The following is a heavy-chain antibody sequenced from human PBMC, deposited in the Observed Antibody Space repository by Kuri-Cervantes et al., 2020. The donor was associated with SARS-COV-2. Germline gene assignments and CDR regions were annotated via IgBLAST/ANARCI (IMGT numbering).Heavy chain of an antibody. CDR1: GFTFSSYW. Sequence: LSLTCAASGFTFSSYWMSWVRQAPGKGLEWVANIKQDGSEKYYVDSVKGRFTISRDNAKNSLYLQMNSLRAEDTAVYYCARETVSGLFVYWGQGTLVTVSS. J-gene: IGHJ4*02. V-gene: IGHV3-7*01. D-gene: IGHD4-11*01. CDR2: IKQDGSEK. CDR3: ARETVSGLFVY.